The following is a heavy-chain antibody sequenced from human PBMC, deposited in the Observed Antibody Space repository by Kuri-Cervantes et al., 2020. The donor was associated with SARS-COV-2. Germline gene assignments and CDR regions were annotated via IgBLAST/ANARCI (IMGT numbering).Heavy chain of an antibody. Sequence: SETLSLTCTVSGGSISSYYWSWIRQPPGKGLEWIGYIYYSGSTNYNPSLKSRVTISVDTSKNQFSLKLSSVTAADTAVYYCARTTSIAARDWFSYYYMDVWGKGTTVTVSS. CDR3: ARTTSIAARDWFSYYYMDV. CDR1: GGSISSYY. V-gene: IGHV4-59*01. D-gene: IGHD6-6*01. J-gene: IGHJ6*03. CDR2: IYYSGST.